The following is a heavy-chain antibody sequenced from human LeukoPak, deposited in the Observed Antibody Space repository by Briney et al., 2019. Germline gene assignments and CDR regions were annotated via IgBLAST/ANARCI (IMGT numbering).Heavy chain of an antibody. V-gene: IGHV3-30*18. Sequence: GGSLRLSCAASGFIFNDYDMHWVRQAPGKGLEWVAVTSYDGSNKYYADSVEGRFTISRDNSKNTLYLQMNSLRAEDTAVYYCAKDPHYYGSGSYQQPFDYWGQGTLVTVSS. CDR1: GFIFNDYD. J-gene: IGHJ4*02. CDR2: TSYDGSNK. D-gene: IGHD3-10*01. CDR3: AKDPHYYGSGSYQQPFDY.